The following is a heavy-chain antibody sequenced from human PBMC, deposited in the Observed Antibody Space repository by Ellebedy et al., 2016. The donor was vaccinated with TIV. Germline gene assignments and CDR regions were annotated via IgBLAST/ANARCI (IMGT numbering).Heavy chain of an antibody. Sequence: MPSETLSLTCTVSGGSISSSSYYWGWIRQPPGKGLEWIGNIYYSGSTYYNPSLKSRVTISVDTSKNQFSLKLSSVTAADTAVYYCVTGTNLDYWGQGTLVTVSS. J-gene: IGHJ4*02. CDR1: GGSISSSSYY. CDR2: IYYSGST. CDR3: VTGTNLDY. V-gene: IGHV4-39*01. D-gene: IGHD1-7*01.